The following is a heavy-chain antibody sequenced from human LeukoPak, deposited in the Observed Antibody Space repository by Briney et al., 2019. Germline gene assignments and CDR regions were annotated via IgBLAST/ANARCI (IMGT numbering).Heavy chain of an antibody. CDR2: ISYDGSNK. D-gene: IGHD2-2*01. J-gene: IGHJ6*03. CDR1: GFTFSSYA. CDR3: ARDPSPRTSYYYYYMDV. Sequence: GGSLRLSCAASGFTFSSYAMHWARQAPGKGLEWVAVISYDGSNKYYADSVKGRFTISRDNAKNSLHLQMNSLRVEDTGVYYCARDPSPRTSYYYYYMDVWGKGTTVTVSS. V-gene: IGHV3-30-3*01.